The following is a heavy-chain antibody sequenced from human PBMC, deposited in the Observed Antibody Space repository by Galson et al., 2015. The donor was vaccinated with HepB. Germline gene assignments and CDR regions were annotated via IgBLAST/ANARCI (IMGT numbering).Heavy chain of an antibody. CDR3: ARDRGVGATYIDY. Sequence: LSLTCTVSGGSVSSGSYYWSWIRQPPGKGLEWIGYIYYSGSTNYNPSLKSRVTISVDTSKNQFSLKLSSVTAADTAVYYCARDRGVGATYIDYWGQGTLVTVSS. J-gene: IGHJ4*02. CDR2: IYYSGST. V-gene: IGHV4-61*01. CDR1: GGSVSSGSYY. D-gene: IGHD1-26*01.